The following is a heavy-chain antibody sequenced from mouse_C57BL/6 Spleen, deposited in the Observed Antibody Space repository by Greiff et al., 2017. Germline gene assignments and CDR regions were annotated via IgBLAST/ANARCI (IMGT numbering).Heavy chain of an antibody. CDR1: GFTFSSYT. V-gene: IGHV5-9*01. Sequence: EVMLVESGGGLVKPGGSLKLSCAASGFTFSSYTMSWVRQTPEKRLEWVATISGGGGNTYYPDSVKGRFTISRDNAKNTLYLQMSSLRSEDTALYYCARPDGYSYYAMDYWGQGTSVTVSS. CDR3: ARPDGYSYYAMDY. J-gene: IGHJ4*01. CDR2: ISGGGGNT. D-gene: IGHD2-3*01.